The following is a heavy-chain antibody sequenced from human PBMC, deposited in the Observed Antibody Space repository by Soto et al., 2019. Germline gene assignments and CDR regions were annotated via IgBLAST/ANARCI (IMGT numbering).Heavy chain of an antibody. V-gene: IGHV1-69*06. J-gene: IGHJ4*02. CDR2: LIPLFGTT. CDR1: GGTFSGHA. Sequence: SVKVSCKASGGTFSGHAISWVRQAPGQGPEWMGGLIPLFGTTQHAQNFQDRLTITADKSTSTAYMELTSLRFEDTAIYYCARGPNWGYRFDSWGQGTLVTVSS. CDR3: ARGPNWGYRFDS. D-gene: IGHD7-27*01.